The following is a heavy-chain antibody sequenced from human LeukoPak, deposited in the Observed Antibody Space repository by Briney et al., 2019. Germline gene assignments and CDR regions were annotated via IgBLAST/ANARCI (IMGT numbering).Heavy chain of an antibody. V-gene: IGHV3-7*01. CDR2: IKQDGSER. CDR3: ARAGSHWHYVY. D-gene: IGHD3-10*01. Sequence: AGGSLRLSCAASGFTVSSSYMSWVRQAPGKGLEWVANIKQDGSERYYVDSVKGRFTISRDNAKNSLSLQMNNLRVEDTAVYYCARAGSHWHYVYWGQGTVVTVSS. CDR1: GFTVSSSY. J-gene: IGHJ4*02.